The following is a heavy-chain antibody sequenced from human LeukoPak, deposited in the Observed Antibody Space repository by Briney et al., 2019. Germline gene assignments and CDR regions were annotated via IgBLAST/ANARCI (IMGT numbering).Heavy chain of an antibody. Sequence: SSETLSLTCTVSGGSISSYYWSWIRQPPGKGLEWIGYIYYSGSTNYNPSLKSRVTISLDTSKNQFSLRLNSVTAADTAVYYCGRVGGSGLPRGKVDYWGQGTLVNGSS. D-gene: IGHD6-19*01. V-gene: IGHV4-59*12. CDR3: GRVGGSGLPRGKVDY. CDR1: GGSISSYY. J-gene: IGHJ4*02. CDR2: IYYSGST.